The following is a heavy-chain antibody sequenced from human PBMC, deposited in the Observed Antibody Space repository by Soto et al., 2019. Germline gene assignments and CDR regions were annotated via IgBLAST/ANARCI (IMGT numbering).Heavy chain of an antibody. Sequence: ASVKVSCKSSGHTLTSYYIHWVRLAPGQGLEWMGSINPSGGRTTYAQEFQGRVSMTGDTSTSTVYMELRSLRSEDTAIYYCARHQYYDSSPKGLTYRGQGTLVTVSS. V-gene: IGHV1-46*03. J-gene: IGHJ4*01. D-gene: IGHD3-22*01. CDR1: GHTLTSYY. CDR2: INPSGGRT. CDR3: ARHQYYDSSPKGLTY.